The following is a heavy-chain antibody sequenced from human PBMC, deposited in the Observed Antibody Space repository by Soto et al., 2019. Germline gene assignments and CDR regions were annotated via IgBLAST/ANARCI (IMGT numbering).Heavy chain of an antibody. Sequence: GGSLRLSCAASGFTFSGHVMSWVRQAPGKGLEWVSGISSNGGSTYYADSVKGRFTISRDNAKNTLYLQMNSLRAEDTAVYYCARDGYCSGGSCYPGSDFFDYWGQGTLVTVSS. V-gene: IGHV3-23*01. J-gene: IGHJ4*02. CDR2: ISSNGGST. CDR1: GFTFSGHV. D-gene: IGHD2-15*01. CDR3: ARDGYCSGGSCYPGSDFFDY.